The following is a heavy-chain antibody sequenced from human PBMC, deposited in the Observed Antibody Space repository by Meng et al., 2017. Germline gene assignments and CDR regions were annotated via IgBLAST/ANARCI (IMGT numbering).Heavy chain of an antibody. CDR1: GGTFSSYA. D-gene: IGHD2-15*01. CDR2: IIPIFGTA. Sequence: SVKVSCKASGGTFSSYAISWVRQAPGQGLEWMGGIIPIFGTANYAQKFQGRITITTDESTSTAYMELSSLRSEETAVYYCARGTLVAATPEFDYWGQGTLVTVSS. V-gene: IGHV1-69*05. J-gene: IGHJ4*02. CDR3: ARGTLVAATPEFDY.